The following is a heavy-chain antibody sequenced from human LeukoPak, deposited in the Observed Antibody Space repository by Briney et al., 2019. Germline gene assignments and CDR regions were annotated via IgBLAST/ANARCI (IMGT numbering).Heavy chain of an antibody. CDR2: ISWNSGSI. V-gene: IGHV3-9*03. Sequence: GGSLRLSCAASGFTFDDYAMHWVRQAPGKGLEWVSGISWNSGSIGYADSVKGRFTISRDNAKNSLYLQMNGLRAEDMALYYCAKGPGIAVAGSPFDYWGQGTLVTVSS. J-gene: IGHJ4*02. CDR1: GFTFDDYA. CDR3: AKGPGIAVAGSPFDY. D-gene: IGHD6-19*01.